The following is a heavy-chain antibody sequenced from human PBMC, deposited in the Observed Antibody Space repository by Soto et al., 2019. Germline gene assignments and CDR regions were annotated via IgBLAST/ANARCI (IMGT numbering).Heavy chain of an antibody. CDR2: ISGSGGST. J-gene: IGHJ6*02. CDR3: AKPGHYDFWSGYLVGSVSEYYYGMDV. V-gene: IGHV3-23*01. Sequence: GGSLRLSCAASGFTFSSYAMSWVRQAPGKGLEWVSAISGSGGSTYYADSVKGRFTISRDNSKNTLYLQMNSLRAEDTAVYYCAKPGHYDFWSGYLVGSVSEYYYGMDVWGQGTTVTVSS. CDR1: GFTFSSYA. D-gene: IGHD3-3*01.